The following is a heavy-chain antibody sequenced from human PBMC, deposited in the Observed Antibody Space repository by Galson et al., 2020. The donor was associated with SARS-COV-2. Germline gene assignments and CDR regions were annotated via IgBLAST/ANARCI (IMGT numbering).Heavy chain of an antibody. CDR3: ARKRAEVGSPTSGLDL. V-gene: IGHV1-2*02. J-gene: IGHJ5*02. CDR2: VNPNSGDK. D-gene: IGHD2-2*01. CDR1: GYTFTGYY. Sequence: GESLKISCKASGYTFTGYYMHWVRQAPGQGLEWMGWVNPNSGDKKSAQRFQGRVTMTRDTTISTAYMELSRLTSDDTAVYFCARKRAEVGSPTSGLDLWGQGTLVTVSS.